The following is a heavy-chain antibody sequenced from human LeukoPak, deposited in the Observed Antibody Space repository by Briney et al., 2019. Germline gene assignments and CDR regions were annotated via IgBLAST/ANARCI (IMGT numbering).Heavy chain of an antibody. Sequence: PGGSLRLSCAASGFTFSNYGMNWVRQAPGKGLEWVSSISSSSTYIYYADSVKGRFTISRDNAKNSLYLQMNSLRVEDTAVDYCAKSSGWNYYYYMDVWGKGTTVIASS. CDR3: AKSSGWNYYYYMDV. CDR2: ISSSSTYI. CDR1: GFTFSNYG. D-gene: IGHD6-19*01. V-gene: IGHV3-21*01. J-gene: IGHJ6*03.